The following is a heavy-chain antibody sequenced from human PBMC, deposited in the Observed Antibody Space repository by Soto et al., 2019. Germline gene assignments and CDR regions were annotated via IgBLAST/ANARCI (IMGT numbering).Heavy chain of an antibody. CDR3: ASRLREVLF. Sequence: VQLLESGGGLVQPGGSLRLSCEASGFAFSSSAMSWARQAPGKGLEWVSSISGGGGSTFYTDSVKGRFTISRDNSKNTLYLQMYSLRAEDTAVFYCASRLREVLFWGQGTLVTVSS. V-gene: IGHV3-23*01. J-gene: IGHJ4*02. CDR1: GFAFSSSA. CDR2: ISGGGGST. D-gene: IGHD3-3*01.